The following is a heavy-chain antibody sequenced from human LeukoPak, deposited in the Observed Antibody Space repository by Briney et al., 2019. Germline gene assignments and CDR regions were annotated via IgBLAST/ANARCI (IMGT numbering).Heavy chain of an antibody. J-gene: IGHJ4*02. CDR1: GGTFSSYA. CDR3: ARGLLGVVVPDFYFDY. V-gene: IGHV1-69*04. Sequence: ASVTVSFKASGGTFSSYAISWVRQAPGQGLEWMGRIIPILGIANYAQKFQGRVTITADKSTSTAYMELSSLRSEDTAVYYCARGLLGVVVPDFYFDYWGQGTLVTVSS. CDR2: IIPILGIA. D-gene: IGHD2-2*01.